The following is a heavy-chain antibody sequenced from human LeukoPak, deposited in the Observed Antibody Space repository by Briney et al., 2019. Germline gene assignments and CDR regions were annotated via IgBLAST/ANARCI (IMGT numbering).Heavy chain of an antibody. CDR2: IYYSGST. D-gene: IGHD3-22*01. Sequence: SETLSLTCTVSGGSISSSSYYWGWIRQPPGKGLEWIGSIYYSGSTCYNPSLKSRVTISVDTSKNQFSLKLSSVTAADTAVYYCAKSGDDSSQGLDVWGKGTTVTVSS. CDR1: GGSISSSSYY. J-gene: IGHJ6*04. V-gene: IGHV4-39*01. CDR3: AKSGDDSSQGLDV.